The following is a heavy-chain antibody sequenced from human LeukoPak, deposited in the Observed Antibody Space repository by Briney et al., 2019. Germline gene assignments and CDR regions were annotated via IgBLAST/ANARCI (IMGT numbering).Heavy chain of an antibody. J-gene: IGHJ4*02. CDR3: AKDQAGYNFWSDS. V-gene: IGHV3-33*03. CDR2: IWYDGSNK. CDR1: GFTFSNYG. D-gene: IGHD3-3*01. Sequence: PGRSLRLSCAASGFTFSNYGMHWVRQAPGKGLEWVALIWYDGSNKYYADSVKGRFTISRDNSKNTLYLQMNSLRADDTAVYYCAKDQAGYNFWSDSWGQGTLVTVSS.